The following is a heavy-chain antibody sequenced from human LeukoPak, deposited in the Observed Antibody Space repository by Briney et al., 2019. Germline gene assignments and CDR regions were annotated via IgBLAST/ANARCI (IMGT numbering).Heavy chain of an antibody. J-gene: IGHJ6*02. D-gene: IGHD5-24*01. CDR1: GGSISSYY. Sequence: SETLSLTCTVSGGSISSYYWGWIRQPPGKGLEWIGYIYYSGSTNYNPSLKSRVTISVDTSKNQFSLKLSSVTAADTAVYYCARLRDGYNYYYYYGMDVWGRGTTVTVSS. V-gene: IGHV4-59*08. CDR3: ARLRDGYNYYYYYGMDV. CDR2: IYYSGST.